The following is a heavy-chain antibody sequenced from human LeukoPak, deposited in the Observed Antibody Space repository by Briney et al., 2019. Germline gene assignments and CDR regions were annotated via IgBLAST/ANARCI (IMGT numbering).Heavy chain of an antibody. D-gene: IGHD1-7*01. CDR1: GGSISSHY. V-gene: IGHV4-59*11. CDR2: IYYSGST. CDR3: ARDAGTTRGFDY. J-gene: IGHJ4*02. Sequence: SETLSLTCTVSGGSISSHYWSWIRQPPGKGLEWIGYIYYSGSTNYNPSLKSRVTISVDTSKNQFSLKLSSVTAADTAVYYCARDAGTTRGFDYWGQGTLVTVSS.